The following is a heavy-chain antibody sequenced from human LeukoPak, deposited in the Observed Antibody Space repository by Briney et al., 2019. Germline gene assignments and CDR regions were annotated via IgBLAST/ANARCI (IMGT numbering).Heavy chain of an antibody. Sequence: ASVKVSCKASGYTFTSYDISWVRQAPGQGLEWMGWISAYNGNTNYAQKLQGRVTMTTDTSTSTAYMELRSLRSDDTAVYYCARDRPPEYSYYYYYGMDVWGQGTTVTVSS. D-gene: IGHD2-15*01. CDR3: ARDRPPEYSYYYYYGMDV. J-gene: IGHJ6*02. CDR2: ISAYNGNT. V-gene: IGHV1-18*01. CDR1: GYTFTSYD.